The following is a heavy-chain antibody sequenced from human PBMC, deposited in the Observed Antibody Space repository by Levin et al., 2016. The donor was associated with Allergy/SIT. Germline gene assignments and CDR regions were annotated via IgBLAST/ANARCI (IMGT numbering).Heavy chain of an antibody. CDR3: ARQATLWSGPHDEQYYFDY. V-gene: IGHV4-39*01. J-gene: IGHJ4*02. Sequence: WIRQPPGKGLEWIGSIYYSGSTYYNPSLKSRVTISVDTSKNQFSLKLSSVTAADTAVYYCARQATLWSGPHDEQYYFDYWGQGTLVTVSS. CDR2: IYYSGST. D-gene: IGHD3-3*01.